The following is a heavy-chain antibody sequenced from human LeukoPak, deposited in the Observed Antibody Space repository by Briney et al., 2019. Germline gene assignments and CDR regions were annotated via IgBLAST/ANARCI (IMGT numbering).Heavy chain of an antibody. V-gene: IGHV3-74*01. CDR3: ARVRSAAAVDY. J-gene: IGHJ4*02. CDR1: GFTFSSYW. Sequence: GGSLRLSCAAPGFTFSSYWMHWVRQALGRGLVWVSRINNDGSSTSYADSVKGRFTISRDNAKYTLHLQMNSLRAEDTAVYYCARVRSAAAVDYWGQGTLVTVSS. CDR2: INNDGSST.